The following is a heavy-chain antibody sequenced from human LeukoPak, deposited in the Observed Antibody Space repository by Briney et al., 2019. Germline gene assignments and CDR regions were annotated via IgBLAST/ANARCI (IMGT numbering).Heavy chain of an antibody. CDR2: INRDGSEK. J-gene: IGHJ4*02. V-gene: IGHV3-7*03. Sequence: RPGGSLRLSCAASGLNFSNYWMSWVRQTPGKGLEWVANINRDGSEKYYVDSVEGQFTISRDNAKNSLFLQMNSLRVEDTAVYYCARRRGYSYGRNNYYFDYWGQGTLVTVSS. D-gene: IGHD5-18*01. CDR1: GLNFSNYW. CDR3: ARRRGYSYGRNNYYFDY.